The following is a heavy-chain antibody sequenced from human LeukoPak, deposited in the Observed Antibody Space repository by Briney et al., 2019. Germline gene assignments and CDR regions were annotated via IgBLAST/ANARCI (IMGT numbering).Heavy chain of an antibody. D-gene: IGHD4/OR15-4a*01. CDR2: INPKTGVT. Sequence: ASVKVSCKSFGYSFIGYYMHWVRQAPGQGLEWMGRINPKTGVTNYAQNFQGRVTMTRDTSISTVYMDLSRLRSDDTAVYYCARETNYYFDYWGLGTLVTVSS. J-gene: IGHJ4*02. CDR3: ARETNYYFDY. CDR1: GYSFIGYY. V-gene: IGHV1-2*06.